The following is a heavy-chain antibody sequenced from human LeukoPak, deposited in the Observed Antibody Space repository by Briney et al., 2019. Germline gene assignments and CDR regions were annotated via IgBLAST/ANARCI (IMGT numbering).Heavy chain of an antibody. J-gene: IGHJ5*02. Sequence: PGRSLRLSCAASGFTFSSYAMHWVRQAPGKGLEWVAVISYDGSNKYYADSVKGRFTISRDNSKNTLYLQMNSLRAEDTAVYYCARGHCSGGSRYFGFDPWGQGTLVTVSS. CDR3: ARGHCSGGSRYFGFDP. V-gene: IGHV3-30*04. CDR2: ISYDGSNK. D-gene: IGHD2-15*01. CDR1: GFTFSSYA.